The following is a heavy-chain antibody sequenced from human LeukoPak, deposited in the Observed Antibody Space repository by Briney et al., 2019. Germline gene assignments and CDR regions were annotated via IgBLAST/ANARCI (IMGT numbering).Heavy chain of an antibody. D-gene: IGHD5-24*01. J-gene: IGHJ4*02. CDR3: ARRDGYNSPWDY. Sequence: PSETLSLTCTVSGGSISSYYWSWIRQPPGKGLEWIADIYYSGSTNYNPSLKSRVTISVDTSKNQFSLKLSSVTAADTAVYYCARRDGYNSPWDYWGQGTLVTVSS. V-gene: IGHV4-59*01. CDR1: GGSISSYY. CDR2: IYYSGST.